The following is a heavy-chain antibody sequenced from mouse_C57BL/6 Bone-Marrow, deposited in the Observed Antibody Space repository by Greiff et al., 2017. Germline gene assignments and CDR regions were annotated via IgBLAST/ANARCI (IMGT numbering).Heavy chain of an antibody. D-gene: IGHD1-1*02. Sequence: VQLVESDAELVKPGASVKISCKVSGYTFTDYTINWMKQRPEQGLEWIGYIYPRDGSTKYNEKFKGKATLTADKSSNTAYMQLNSLTSGDSAVYSCARGGYCGGGVYFDYWGRGTTPTVSA. V-gene: IGHV1-78*01. J-gene: IGHJ2*01. CDR2: IYPRDGST. CDR1: GYTFTDYT. CDR3: ARGGYCGGGVYFDY.